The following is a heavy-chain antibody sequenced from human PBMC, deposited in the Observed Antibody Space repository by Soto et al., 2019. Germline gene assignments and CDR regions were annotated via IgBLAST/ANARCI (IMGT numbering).Heavy chain of an antibody. J-gene: IGHJ3*02. CDR2: ISANKGNT. CDR3: ARDRAHGLDI. Sequence: ASVKVSCKASGYTFASNGISWVRQAPGQGLEWIGWISANKGNTNYAQNLQGRVTLTRDTSTDTVYMEMRSLRSDDTAVDYCARDRAHGLDIWGQGTMVTVSS. CDR1: GYTFASNG. V-gene: IGHV1-18*01.